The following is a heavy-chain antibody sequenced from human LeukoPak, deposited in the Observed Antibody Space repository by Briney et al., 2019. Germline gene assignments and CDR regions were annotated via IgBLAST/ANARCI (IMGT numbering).Heavy chain of an antibody. CDR2: IYYSGST. CDR3: ARDHTGDGYEY. J-gene: IGHJ4*02. D-gene: IGHD5-24*01. V-gene: IGHV4-30-4*08. CDR1: GGSISSGDYY. Sequence: ASETLSLTCTVSGGSISSGDYYWSWIRQPPGKGLEWIGYIYYSGSTYYNPSLKSRVTISVDTSKNQFSLKLSSVTAADTAVYYCARDHTGDGYEYWGQGTLVTVSS.